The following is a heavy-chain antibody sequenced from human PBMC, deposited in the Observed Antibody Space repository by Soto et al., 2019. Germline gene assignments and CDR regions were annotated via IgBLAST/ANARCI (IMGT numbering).Heavy chain of an antibody. CDR1: GGTFSSYA. CDR2: IIPIFGTA. CDR3: ARAGPRDCSSTSCEYYYYYGMDV. D-gene: IGHD2-2*01. V-gene: IGHV1-69*06. Sequence: QVQLVQSGAEVKKPGSSVKVSCKASGGTFSSYAISWVRQAPGQGLEWMGGIIPIFGTANYAQKFQGRVTITADKSTSTAYMGLSSLRSEDTAVYYCARAGPRDCSSTSCEYYYYYGMDVWGQGTTVTVSS. J-gene: IGHJ6*02.